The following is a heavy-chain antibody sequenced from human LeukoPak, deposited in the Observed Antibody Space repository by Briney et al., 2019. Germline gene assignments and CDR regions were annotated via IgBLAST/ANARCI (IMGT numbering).Heavy chain of an antibody. CDR1: GYTFTGYY. CDR2: INPNSGGT. D-gene: IGHD5-12*01. Sequence: ASVKVSCKTSGYTFTGYYMHWVRQAPGHGLEWMGWINPNSGGTNYAQKFQGRVTMTRDTSISTAYMELSRLRSDDTAVYYCARNTVDIVATIQGTAPVDPWGQGTLVTVSS. CDR3: ARNTVDIVATIQGTAPVDP. V-gene: IGHV1-2*02. J-gene: IGHJ5*02.